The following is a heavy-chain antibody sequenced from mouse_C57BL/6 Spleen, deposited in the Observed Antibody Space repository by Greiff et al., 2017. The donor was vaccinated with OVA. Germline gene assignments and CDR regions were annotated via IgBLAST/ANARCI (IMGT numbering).Heavy chain of an antibody. Sequence: QVQLQQSGAELVKPGASVKLSCKASGYTFTEYTIHWVKQRSGQGLEWIGWFYPGSGSIKYNEKFKDKATLTADKSSSTVYMELSRLTSEDSAVYFCARHEDKGDYYGSSYYFDYWGQGTTLTVSS. D-gene: IGHD1-1*01. CDR3: ARHEDKGDYYGSSYYFDY. J-gene: IGHJ2*01. CDR2: FYPGSGSI. V-gene: IGHV1-62-2*01. CDR1: GYTFTEYT.